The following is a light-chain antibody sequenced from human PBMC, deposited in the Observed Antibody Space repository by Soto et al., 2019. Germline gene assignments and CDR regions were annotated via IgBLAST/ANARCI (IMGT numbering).Light chain of an antibody. Sequence: QSLLTQPHSASGTPGQRVTISCSGSSSNIGANSVQWFQQLPGTAPKVLIYSSNHRPSGVPERFSGSKSGTSASLAISELQSDDEADYYCAAGDDSLNGHVFGTRTMVTAL. V-gene: IGLV1-44*01. CDR1: SSNIGANS. CDR2: SSN. CDR3: AAGDDSLNGHV. J-gene: IGLJ1*01.